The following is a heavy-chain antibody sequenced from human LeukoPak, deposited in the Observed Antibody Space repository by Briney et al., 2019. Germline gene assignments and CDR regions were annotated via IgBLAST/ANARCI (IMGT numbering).Heavy chain of an antibody. CDR2: ISGGTT. J-gene: IGHJ4*02. CDR3: SRGSGWLSVY. V-gene: IGHV3-49*03. Sequence: GGSLRLSCTASGFTFGDYLMSWFRQAPGKGLEWIGFISGGTTEYAASVKGSFTISRDDSTSIAYLQMTSLTTEDTAVYSCSRGSGWLSVYWGQGTLVTVSS. D-gene: IGHD6-19*01. CDR1: GFTFGDYL.